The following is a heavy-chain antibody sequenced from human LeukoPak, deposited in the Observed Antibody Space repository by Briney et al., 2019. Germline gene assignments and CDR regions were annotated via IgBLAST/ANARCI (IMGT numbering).Heavy chain of an antibody. CDR2: ISDSGDYT. V-gene: IGHV3-23*01. Sequence: GGSLRLSCAGSGFTFSSYAMSWVRQAPGKGLEWVSAISDSGDYTYCADSVKGRFTISRDNSKNTLYLHVNSLRAEDTAVYYCAKDTSIGKYCTSGVCSPFDYWGQGTLVTVSS. J-gene: IGHJ4*02. CDR3: AKDTSIGKYCTSGVCSPFDY. CDR1: GFTFSSYA. D-gene: IGHD2-8*01.